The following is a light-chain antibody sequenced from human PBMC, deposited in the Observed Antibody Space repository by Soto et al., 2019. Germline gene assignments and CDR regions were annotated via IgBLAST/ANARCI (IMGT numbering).Light chain of an antibody. CDR1: QNIDNW. J-gene: IGKJ4*01. V-gene: IGKV1-5*03. Sequence: QMTQSPHTLSASVGDRVTITCRASQNIDNWLAWYQHKPGKPPKLLIYRASSLETGVPSRFSGSGSGTEFSLTISNLEPDDSDTYYCKEYTCYFGRGTKVEIK. CDR3: KEYTCY. CDR2: RAS.